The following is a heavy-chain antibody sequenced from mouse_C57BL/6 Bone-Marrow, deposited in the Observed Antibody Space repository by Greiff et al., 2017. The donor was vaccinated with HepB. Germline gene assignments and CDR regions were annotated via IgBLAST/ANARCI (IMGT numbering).Heavy chain of an antibody. CDR1: GYTFTSYW. Sequence: QVQLQQSGAELAKPGASVKMSCKASGYTFTSYWMHWVKQRPGQGLEWIGYINPITGYNEYNQKFKDKATLTADKSSSTAYMQLNSLTSEESAVYYCARPLLATVSVGYAMDYWGQGTSVTVSS. V-gene: IGHV1-7*01. D-gene: IGHD1-1*01. CDR3: ARPLLATVSVGYAMDY. J-gene: IGHJ4*01. CDR2: INPITGYN.